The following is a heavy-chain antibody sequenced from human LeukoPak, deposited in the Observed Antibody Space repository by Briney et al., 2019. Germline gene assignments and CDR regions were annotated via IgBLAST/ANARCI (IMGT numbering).Heavy chain of an antibody. Sequence: SETLSLTCTVSGGSISSGGYYWNWIRQPPGKGLEWIGYIHHSGSTYYNPSLKSRVTISVDRSKNQFSLKLSSVTAADTAVYYCAKGGSYNFMYYFDYWGQGTLVTVSP. D-gene: IGHD5-24*01. CDR1: GGSISSGGYY. J-gene: IGHJ4*02. CDR2: IHHSGST. V-gene: IGHV4-30-2*01. CDR3: AKGGSYNFMYYFDY.